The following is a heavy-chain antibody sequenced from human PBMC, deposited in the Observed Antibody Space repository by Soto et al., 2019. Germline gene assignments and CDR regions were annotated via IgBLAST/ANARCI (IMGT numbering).Heavy chain of an antibody. V-gene: IGHV1-3*01. CDR1: WYTFTSYA. CDR3: QRDLHFYYSSGYYDY. Sequence: ASGKDSCQASWYTFTSYAMHLVRQAPGQRLEGMGGSNAGNGNTKYSQKFQGRVAITSDTSASTVYMGLTSLRFEHTAVYYCQRDLHFYYSSGYYDYCRTGTLVTV. J-gene: IGHJ4*02. CDR2: SNAGNGNT. D-gene: IGHD3-22*01.